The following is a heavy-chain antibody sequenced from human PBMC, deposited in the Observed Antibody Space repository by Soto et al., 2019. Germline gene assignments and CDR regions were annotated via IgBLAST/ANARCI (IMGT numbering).Heavy chain of an antibody. D-gene: IGHD1-26*01. V-gene: IGHV3-30*13. Sequence: QVQLVQSGGGVVQPGRSLRLSCAASGFNFNTYFMHWVRQAPGKGLEWVAMIFPNGRDKEYADSVKGRFTISIDNSNNRMYLQLDSLRPEDTAVYYCARDDEHGSKCDLAYWGQGALVTVSS. CDR2: IFPNGRDK. CDR1: GFNFNTYF. CDR3: ARDDEHGSKCDLAY. J-gene: IGHJ4*02.